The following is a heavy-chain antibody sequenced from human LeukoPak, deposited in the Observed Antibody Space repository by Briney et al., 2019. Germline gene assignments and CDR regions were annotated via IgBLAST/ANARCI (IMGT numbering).Heavy chain of an antibody. Sequence: GRSLRLSCAASGFPFNSYAMHWVCQAPGKGLEWVAFIRYDGSNKYYADSVKGRFTISRDNSKNTLYLQMNSLRAEDTAVYYCAKEWLRYYYMDVWAKGPRSPSP. J-gene: IGHJ6*03. V-gene: IGHV3-30*02. CDR1: GFPFNSYA. D-gene: IGHD3-22*01. CDR2: IRYDGSNK. CDR3: AKEWLRYYYMDV.